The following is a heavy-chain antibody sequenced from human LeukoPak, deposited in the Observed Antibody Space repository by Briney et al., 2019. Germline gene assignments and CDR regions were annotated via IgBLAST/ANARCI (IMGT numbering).Heavy chain of an antibody. CDR3: ARGSYPSYYDSSGYYYWNDY. V-gene: IGHV1-18*01. CDR1: GYIFTSYG. Sequence: ASVKVSCKASGYIFTSYGISWVRQAPGQGLEWMGWISAYNGNTNYAQKLQGRVTMTTDTSTSTAYMELRSLRSDDTAVYYCARGSYPSYYDSSGYYYWNDYWGQGTLVTVSS. CDR2: ISAYNGNT. J-gene: IGHJ4*02. D-gene: IGHD3-22*01.